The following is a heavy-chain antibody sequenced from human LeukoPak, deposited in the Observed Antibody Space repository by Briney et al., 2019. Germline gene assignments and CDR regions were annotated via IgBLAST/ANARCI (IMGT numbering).Heavy chain of an antibody. D-gene: IGHD6-13*01. V-gene: IGHV3-7*03. J-gene: IGHJ4*02. CDR3: SKYASSWFYYFYY. CDR1: GFMFGDYW. Sequence: GGSLRLSCVASGFMFGDYWMRWVRQAPGKGLEWVASINQNEVVKYYVDSVKGRFTMSRDNSKNTLFLQMNSLRAHDTAVYYCSKYASSWFYYFYYWGQGTLVTVSS. CDR2: INQNEVVK.